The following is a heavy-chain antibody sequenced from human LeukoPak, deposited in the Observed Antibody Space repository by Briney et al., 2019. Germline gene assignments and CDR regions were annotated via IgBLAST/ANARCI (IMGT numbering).Heavy chain of an antibody. V-gene: IGHV3-9*01. CDR2: IKSDSVTM. Sequence: GGSLRLSCAASGFTFGDSAMHWVRQSPGKGLEWVSGIKSDSVTMGYADSVRGRFTISRDNVKNSLYLQMNSLRAEDTAVYYCAKGLSDYSSVDYWGQGTLVTVSS. D-gene: IGHD4-11*01. CDR1: GFTFGDSA. J-gene: IGHJ4*02. CDR3: AKGLSDYSSVDY.